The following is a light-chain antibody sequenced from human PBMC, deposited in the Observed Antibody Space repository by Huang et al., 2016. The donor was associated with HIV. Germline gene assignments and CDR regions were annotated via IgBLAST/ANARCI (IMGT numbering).Light chain of an antibody. Sequence: AIQLTQSPSFLSASVGDRVTITCRASPDITDALAWYQQKPGKPPKVVIYDASSLESGVPSRFSGSGSGADFTLTISSLQPEDFATYYCQQFKNYPLTFGGGTKVEVK. V-gene: IGKV1D-13*01. CDR2: DAS. CDR1: PDITDA. CDR3: QQFKNYPLT. J-gene: IGKJ4*01.